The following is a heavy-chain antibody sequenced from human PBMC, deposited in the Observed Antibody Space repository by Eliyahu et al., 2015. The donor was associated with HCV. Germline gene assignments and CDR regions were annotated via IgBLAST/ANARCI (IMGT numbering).Heavy chain of an antibody. CDR2: TSYDGRNE. CDR1: GFTFSNYG. D-gene: IGHD4-17*01. Sequence: QVQVVESGGGVVQPGRSLRLSCAASGFTFSNYGMHWVRQAPGKGLEWVAVTSYDGRNEYYADSVKGRFTVSRDNSKNTQYLQINSLRPEDTAVYYCAKDLHGDYISYYFDHWGQGTLVTVSS. CDR3: AKDLHGDYISYYFDH. J-gene: IGHJ4*02. V-gene: IGHV3-30*18.